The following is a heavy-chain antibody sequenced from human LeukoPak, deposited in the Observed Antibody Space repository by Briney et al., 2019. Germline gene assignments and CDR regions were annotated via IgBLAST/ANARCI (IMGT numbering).Heavy chain of an antibody. CDR2: INPNSGGT. V-gene: IGHV1-2*02. Sequence: ASVKVSCKASGYTFTGYYIHWVRQAPGQGLEWMGWINPNSGGTNYAQKFQGRVTMTRDTSISTAYMELSRLRSDDTAVYYCARLGLVVPAATGSDDIYPWGQGTLVTVSS. D-gene: IGHD2-2*01. J-gene: IGHJ5*02. CDR1: GYTFTGYY. CDR3: ARLGLVVPAATGSDDIYP.